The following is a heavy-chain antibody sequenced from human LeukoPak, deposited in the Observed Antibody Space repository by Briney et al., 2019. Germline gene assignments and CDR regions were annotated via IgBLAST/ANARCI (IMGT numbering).Heavy chain of an antibody. V-gene: IGHV1-2*06. CDR2: INPNSGGT. CDR1: GYTFTGYY. J-gene: IGHJ4*02. CDR3: ARGLTGYYDFWSGYYLDY. Sequence: EASVKVSCKASGYTFTGYYMHWVRQAPGQGLERMGRINPNSGGTNYAQKFQGRVTMTRDTSISTAYMELSRLTSDDTAVYYCARGLTGYYDFWSGYYLDYWGQGTLVTVSS. D-gene: IGHD3-3*01.